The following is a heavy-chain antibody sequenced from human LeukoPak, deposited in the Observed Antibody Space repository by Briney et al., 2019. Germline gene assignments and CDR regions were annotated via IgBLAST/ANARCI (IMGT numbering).Heavy chain of an antibody. Sequence: SETLSLTCAVSGHSINSGYYWGWIRPPPGKRLEWIGNIYRSGYTYYNPSLKSRVTISVDTSTNHFSLKLWSVTAADTAVYYCARWVVDAAMVDDWGQGTLVTVSS. D-gene: IGHD5-18*01. CDR3: ARWVVDAAMVDD. J-gene: IGHJ4*02. CDR2: IYRSGYT. V-gene: IGHV4-38-2*01. CDR1: GHSINSGYY.